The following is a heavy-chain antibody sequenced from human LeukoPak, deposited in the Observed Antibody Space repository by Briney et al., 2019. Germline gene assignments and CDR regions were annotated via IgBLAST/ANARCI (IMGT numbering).Heavy chain of an antibody. J-gene: IGHJ3*02. D-gene: IGHD3-3*01. CDR2: IHTSGST. CDR3: ARRTYDLWSGDYTGAFDI. V-gene: IGHV4-4*07. CDR1: GGSISSYY. Sequence: SETLSLTCTVSGGSISSYYWSWIRQPAGKGLEWIGRIHTSGSTNYNPSLKSRVTISVDTSKNQFSLKLSSVTAADTAVYYCARRTYDLWSGDYTGAFDIWGQGTMVTVSS.